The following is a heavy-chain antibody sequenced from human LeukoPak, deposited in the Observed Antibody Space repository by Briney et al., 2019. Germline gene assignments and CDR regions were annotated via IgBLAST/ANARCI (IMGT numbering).Heavy chain of an antibody. CDR2: IIPIFGTA. CDR3: VRVRYCSSTSCHKYYYYYMDV. CDR1: GGTFSSYA. J-gene: IGHJ6*03. Sequence: SVKVSCKASGGTFSSYAISWVRQAPGQGLEWMGGIIPIFGTANYAQKFQGRVTITTDESTSTAYMELSSLRSEDTAVYYCVRVRYCSSTSCHKYYYYYMDVWCKGTTVPV. V-gene: IGHV1-69*05. D-gene: IGHD2-2*01.